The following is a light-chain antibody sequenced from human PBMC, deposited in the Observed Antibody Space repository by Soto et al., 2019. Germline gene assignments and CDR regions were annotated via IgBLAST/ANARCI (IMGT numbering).Light chain of an antibody. V-gene: IGKV3-20*01. CDR2: GAS. CDR1: QSVNINY. Sequence: EIVLTQSPGPLSLSPGERATLSSRASQSVNINYLAWYQQKPGQGPRLLMYGASSRATGIPDRFSGSGSGTDFTLTISRLEPEDFAVYYCQQYDSSPRTFGHGTKVEIK. J-gene: IGKJ1*01. CDR3: QQYDSSPRT.